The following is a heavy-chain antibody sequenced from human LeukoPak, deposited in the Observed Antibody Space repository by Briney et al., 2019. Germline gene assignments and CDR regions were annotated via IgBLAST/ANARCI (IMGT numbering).Heavy chain of an antibody. J-gene: IGHJ6*02. CDR1: GFTVSSNY. CDR2: IYSGGST. CDR3: TTGIAAAGVAGRALYYYYGMDV. D-gene: IGHD6-13*01. Sequence: GGSLRLSCAASGFTVSSNYMSWVRQAPGKGLEWVSVIYSGGSTYYADSVKGRFTISRDDSKNTLYLQMNSLKTEDTAVYYCTTGIAAAGVAGRALYYYYGMDVWGQGTTVTVSS. V-gene: IGHV3-66*01.